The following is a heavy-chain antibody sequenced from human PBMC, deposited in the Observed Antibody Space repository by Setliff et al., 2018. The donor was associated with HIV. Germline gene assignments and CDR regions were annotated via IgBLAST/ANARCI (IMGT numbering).Heavy chain of an antibody. CDR1: GIVFTNFW. V-gene: IGHV5-51*01. D-gene: IGHD1-26*01. CDR3: ARDSPPMELGYADY. J-gene: IGHJ4*02. Sequence: GESLKISCKGSGIVFTNFWVAWVRQMPGRGPEWMGSIYAADSDVTYNPSFQGHVTISVDKSINTAYVQWSSLRASDTAMYYCARDSPPMELGYADYWGQGTLVTVSS. CDR2: IYAADSDV.